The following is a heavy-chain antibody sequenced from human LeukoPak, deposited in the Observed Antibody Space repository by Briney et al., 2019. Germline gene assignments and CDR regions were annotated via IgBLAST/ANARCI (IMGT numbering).Heavy chain of an antibody. CDR1: GFTFTSYS. CDR3: EREAGGGHF. Sequence: GGSLRLSRAASGFTFTSYSMSCVRPALGEGLECVSSISSSSIYIYYADSVKGRFTISRYNAKNPLNLQINSLRAEETAVYSFEREAGGGHFWGQGTLVTVSS. V-gene: IGHV3-21*01. D-gene: IGHD3-16*01. CDR2: ISSSSIYI. J-gene: IGHJ4*02.